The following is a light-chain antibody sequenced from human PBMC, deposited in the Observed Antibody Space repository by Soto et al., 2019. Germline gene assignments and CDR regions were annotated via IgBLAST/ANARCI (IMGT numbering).Light chain of an antibody. CDR2: TAS. Sequence: DIQMTQSPSTLPASAGDRVTITCRASQGISSYLAWYQQKPGKAPKLLIYTASTLQSGVPSRFSGSGSGTDFTLTISSLQPDDFATSYCLQLNSYPRTFGQGTKVDIK. CDR3: LQLNSYPRT. CDR1: QGISSY. J-gene: IGKJ1*01. V-gene: IGKV1-9*01.